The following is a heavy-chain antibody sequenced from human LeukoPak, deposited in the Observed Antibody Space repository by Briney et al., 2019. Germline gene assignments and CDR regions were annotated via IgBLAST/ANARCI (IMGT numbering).Heavy chain of an antibody. Sequence: SETLSLTCTVSGASISSSNWWTWVRQPPGEALEWIGEIYHAGSTNYNPSLKSRVTISVDKSKNQFSLKLSSVTAADTAVYYCARLGRGYDILTGFDYWGQGTLVTVSS. CDR1: GASISSSNW. J-gene: IGHJ4*02. V-gene: IGHV4-4*02. D-gene: IGHD3-9*01. CDR2: IYHAGST. CDR3: ARLGRGYDILTGFDY.